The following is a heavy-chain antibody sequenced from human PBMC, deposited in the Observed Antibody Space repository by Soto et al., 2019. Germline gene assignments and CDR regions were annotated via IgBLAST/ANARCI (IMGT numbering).Heavy chain of an antibody. Sequence: VGSLRLSCAASGFTFSSYAMSWVRQAPGKGLEWVSAISGSGGSTYYADSMKGRFTISRDNSKNTLYLQMNSLRAEDTAVYYYAERGKYSSSWAVFDYWGQGTLVTVSS. D-gene: IGHD6-13*01. V-gene: IGHV3-23*01. CDR1: GFTFSSYA. CDR3: AERGKYSSSWAVFDY. J-gene: IGHJ4*02. CDR2: ISGSGGST.